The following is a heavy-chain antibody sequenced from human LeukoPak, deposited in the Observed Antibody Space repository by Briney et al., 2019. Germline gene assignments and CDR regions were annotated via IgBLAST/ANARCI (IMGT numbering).Heavy chain of an antibody. CDR2: IYYSGST. J-gene: IGHJ2*01. CDR1: GGSISSYH. D-gene: IGHD3-22*01. V-gene: IGHV4-59*01. Sequence: KPSETLSLTCTVSGGSISSYHWSWIRQPPGKGLEWIGYIYYSGSTNYNPSLKSRVTISVDTSKNQFSLKLSSVTAADTAVYYCARGRDYYDSSGYPLGRYFDLWGRGTLVTVSS. CDR3: ARGRDYYDSSGYPLGRYFDL.